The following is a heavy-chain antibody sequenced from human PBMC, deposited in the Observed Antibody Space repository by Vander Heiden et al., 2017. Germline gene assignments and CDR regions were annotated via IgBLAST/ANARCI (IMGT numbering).Heavy chain of an antibody. D-gene: IGHD2-2*01. CDR2: MDPKTGNR. J-gene: IGHJ4*02. Sequence: EQLVQTSAERKRPGDAVKVTCKGSGYTFSNYEINWVRQAAGQGLEWVGWMDPKTGNRGYAQKFQGRVTMTTNTSITTAYMELSSLRSEDTAVYYCARYCSSTSCYKFDSWGQGTLVTVSS. CDR3: ARYCSSTSCYKFDS. CDR1: GYTFSNYE. V-gene: IGHV1-8*01.